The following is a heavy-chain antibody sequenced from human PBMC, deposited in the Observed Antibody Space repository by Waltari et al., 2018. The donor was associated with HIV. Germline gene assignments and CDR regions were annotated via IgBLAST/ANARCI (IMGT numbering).Heavy chain of an antibody. D-gene: IGHD3-22*01. CDR3: ARTAGGPLNYYDSSGYYPDY. CDR1: GYSFTSYW. V-gene: IGHV5-51*01. CDR2: IYPGDSAT. Sequence: EVQLVQSGAEVKKPGESLKISCKGSGYSFTSYWIGWVRQMPGKGRRWRGIIYPGDSATRYSPSFQDRVTTSGAKSISTAYLQWSSLKASDTAMYDCARTAGGPLNYYDSSGYYPDYWGQGTLVTVSS. J-gene: IGHJ4*02.